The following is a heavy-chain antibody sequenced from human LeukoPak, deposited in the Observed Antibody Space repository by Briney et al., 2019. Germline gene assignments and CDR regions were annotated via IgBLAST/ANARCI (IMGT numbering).Heavy chain of an antibody. J-gene: IGHJ5*02. V-gene: IGHV4-59*01. CDR3: ERDLSSGATGWFDP. CDR1: GGSISRYY. CDR2: IYYSGST. D-gene: IGHD2-15*01. Sequence: PSETLSLTCTVSGGSISRYYWSWIRQPPGKGLEWIGYIYYSGSTNYNPSLKSRVTISVDTSKNQFSLKLSSVTAADTAVYYCERDLSSGATGWFDPWGQGTLVTVSS.